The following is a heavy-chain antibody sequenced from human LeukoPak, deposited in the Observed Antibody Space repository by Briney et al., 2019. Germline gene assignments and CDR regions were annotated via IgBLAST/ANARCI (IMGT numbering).Heavy chain of an antibody. V-gene: IGHV3-30-3*01. J-gene: IGHJ6*02. CDR1: GGSFSGYY. D-gene: IGHD2-2*02. Sequence: LSLTCAVYGGSFSGYYWSWIRQAPGKGLEWVAVISYDGSNKYYADSVKGRFTISRDNSKNTLFLQMNSLRAEDTAVYYCARDVLKVVVPAAITSGSRFYYYYGMDVWGQGTTVTVSS. CDR2: ISYDGSNK. CDR3: ARDVLKVVVPAAITSGSRFYYYYGMDV.